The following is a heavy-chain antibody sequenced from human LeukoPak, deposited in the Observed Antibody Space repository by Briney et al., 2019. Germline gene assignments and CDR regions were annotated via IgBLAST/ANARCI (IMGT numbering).Heavy chain of an antibody. CDR2: IYYSGST. Sequence: SETLSLTCTVSGGSINTYYWSWIRQPPGKGLEWIGYIYYSGSTNYNPSLKSRVTISVDTSKNQFSLKLSSVTAADTAVYYCARGKRLVFGEMATIVYFDYWGQGTLVTVSS. CDR3: ARGKRLVFGEMATIVYFDY. D-gene: IGHD5-24*01. J-gene: IGHJ4*02. CDR1: GGSINTYY. V-gene: IGHV4-59*01.